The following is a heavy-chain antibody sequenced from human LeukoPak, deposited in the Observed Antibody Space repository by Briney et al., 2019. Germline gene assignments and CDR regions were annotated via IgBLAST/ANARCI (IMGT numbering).Heavy chain of an antibody. Sequence: SETLSLTCTVSGGSISSYYWSWIRQPAGKGLEWIGRIYTSGSTNYNPSLKSRVTISVDTSKNQFSLKLSSVTAADTAVYYCARAVVVVAARGFEYWFDPWGQGTLVTVSS. CDR2: IYTSGST. D-gene: IGHD2-15*01. V-gene: IGHV4-4*07. CDR1: GGSISSYY. J-gene: IGHJ5*02. CDR3: ARAVVVVAARGFEYWFDP.